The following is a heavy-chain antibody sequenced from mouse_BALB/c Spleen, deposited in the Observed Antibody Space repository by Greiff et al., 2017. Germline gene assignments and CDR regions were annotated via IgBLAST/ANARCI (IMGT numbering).Heavy chain of an antibody. CDR3: ARGEYYGSSYEGAMDY. Sequence: VMLVESGPGLVAPSQSLSITCTVSGFSLTGYGVNWVRQPPGKGLEWLGMIWGDGSTDYNSALKSRLSISKDNSKSQVFLKMNSLQTDDTARYYCARGEYYGSSYEGAMDYWGQGTSVTVSS. CDR1: GFSLTGYG. CDR2: IWGDGST. J-gene: IGHJ4*01. D-gene: IGHD1-1*01. V-gene: IGHV2-6-7*01.